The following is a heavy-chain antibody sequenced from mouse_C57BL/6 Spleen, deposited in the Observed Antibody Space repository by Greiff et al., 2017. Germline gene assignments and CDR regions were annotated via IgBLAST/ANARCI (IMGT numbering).Heavy chain of an antibody. J-gene: IGHJ2*01. Sequence: EVQLQESGPELVKPGASVKMSCKASGYTFTSYVMHWVKQKPGQGLEWIGYIYPYNDGTKYNEKFKGKATLTSDKSSSTAYMELSSLTSEDSAVYYCAGDYRSRGFDYWGQGTTLTVSS. CDR1: GYTFTSYV. CDR3: AGDYRSRGFDY. CDR2: IYPYNDGT. V-gene: IGHV1-14*01. D-gene: IGHD2-14*01.